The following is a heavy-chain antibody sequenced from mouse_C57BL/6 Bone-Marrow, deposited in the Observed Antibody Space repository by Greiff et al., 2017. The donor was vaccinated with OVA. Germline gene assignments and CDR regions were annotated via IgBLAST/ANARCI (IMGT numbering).Heavy chain of an antibody. Sequence: VQLQQSGAELVRPGTSVKMSCKASGYTFTNYWIGWAKQRPGHGLEWIGDIYPGGGYTNYNEKFKGKATLTADKSSSTAYLQFSSLTSEDSAIYYCAGGGVPDALDDWGKGTSVTVSS. CDR3: AGGGVPDALDD. V-gene: IGHV1-63*01. J-gene: IGHJ4*01. CDR2: IYPGGGYT. CDR1: GYTFTNYW.